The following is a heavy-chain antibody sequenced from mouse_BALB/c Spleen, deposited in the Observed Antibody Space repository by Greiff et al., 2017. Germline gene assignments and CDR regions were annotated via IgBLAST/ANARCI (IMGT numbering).Heavy chain of an antibody. J-gene: IGHJ4*01. CDR3: ARDQGLGAMDY. V-gene: IGHV2-9*02. CDR1: GFSLTSYG. CDR2: IWAGGST. Sequence: VKVVESGPGLVAPSQSLSITCTVSGFSLTSYGVHWVRQPPGKGLEWLGVIWAGGSTNYNSALMSRLSISKDNSKSQVFLKMNSLQTDDTAMYYCARDQGLGAMDYWGQGTSVTVSS. D-gene: IGHD4-1*01.